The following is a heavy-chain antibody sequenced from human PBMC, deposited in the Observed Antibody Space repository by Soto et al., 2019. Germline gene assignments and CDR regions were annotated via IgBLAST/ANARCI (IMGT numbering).Heavy chain of an antibody. V-gene: IGHV3-30*03. Sequence: PGGSLRLSCAASAFSLSSYGFHWVRQSPGKGLEWVALISYDGSNKYYADSVKGRFTISRDSSKNTLYLQMNSLRAADTAVYYCGRCTSTSCHLGSDYWGQGTLVTVSS. CDR1: AFSLSSYG. CDR3: GRCTSTSCHLGSDY. J-gene: IGHJ4*02. D-gene: IGHD2-2*01. CDR2: ISYDGSNK.